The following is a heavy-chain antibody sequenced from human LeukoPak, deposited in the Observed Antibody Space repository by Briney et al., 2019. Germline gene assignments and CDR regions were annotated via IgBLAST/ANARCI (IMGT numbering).Heavy chain of an antibody. D-gene: IGHD2-15*01. CDR1: GGSISSGSYY. V-gene: IGHV4-61*02. Sequence: PSETLSLTCTVSGGSISSGSYYWSWIRQPAGEGLEWIGRIYTSGSTNYNPSLKSRVTISVDTSKNQFSLKLSSVTAADTAVYYCAGHCSGGSCYPGAGYYMDVWGKGTTVTVSS. CDR3: AGHCSGGSCYPGAGYYMDV. CDR2: IYTSGST. J-gene: IGHJ6*03.